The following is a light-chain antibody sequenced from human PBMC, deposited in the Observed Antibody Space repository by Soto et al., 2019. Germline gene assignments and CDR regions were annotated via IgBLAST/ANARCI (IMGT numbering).Light chain of an antibody. CDR3: QQYNRYSPWT. Sequence: DSQMTQSPSTLSASVGDRVTITCRASQSISSWLAWYQQKPGKDPKLLIYKASSLESGVPSRFSGSGSGTEFTLTISSLQPDDFATYYCQQYNRYSPWTFGQGNKVEIK. J-gene: IGKJ1*01. CDR1: QSISSW. V-gene: IGKV1-5*03. CDR2: KAS.